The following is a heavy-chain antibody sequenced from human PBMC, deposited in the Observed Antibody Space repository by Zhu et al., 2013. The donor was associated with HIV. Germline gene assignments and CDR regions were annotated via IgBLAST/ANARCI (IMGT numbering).Heavy chain of an antibody. CDR2: INPSGDRT. V-gene: IGHV1-46*01. Sequence: QVQLVQSGTEVKKPGATVKVSCKASGYTFTGYYMHWVRQAPGQGLEWMGMINPSGDRTKHAQKFQGRLTMTRDTSTSAVYMEVTNLRSDDTAVYYCAREQCSSTTCYQYMDVWGKGTTVTVSS. D-gene: IGHD2-2*01. CDR1: GYTFTGYY. CDR3: AREQCSSTTCYQYMDV. J-gene: IGHJ6*03.